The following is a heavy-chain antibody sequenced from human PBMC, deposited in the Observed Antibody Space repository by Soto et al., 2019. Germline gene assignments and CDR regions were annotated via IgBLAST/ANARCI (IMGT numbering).Heavy chain of an antibody. CDR2: ISYDGSNK. J-gene: IGHJ4*02. Sequence: GGSLRLACAASGFTFSSYGMHWVRQAPGKGLEWVAVISYDGSNKYYADSVKGRFTISRDNSKNTLYLQMNSLRAEDTAVYYCAKLGPAYYYDTSGYYFHYWGQGTLVTVS. D-gene: IGHD3-22*01. V-gene: IGHV3-30*18. CDR3: AKLGPAYYYDTSGYYFHY. CDR1: GFTFSSYG.